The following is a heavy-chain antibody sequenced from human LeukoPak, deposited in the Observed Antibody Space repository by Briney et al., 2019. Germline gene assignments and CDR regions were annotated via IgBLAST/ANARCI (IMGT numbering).Heavy chain of an antibody. D-gene: IGHD6-13*01. V-gene: IGHV4-39*07. Sequence: SETLSLTCTVSGGSISSSSYYWGWIRQPPGKGLEWIGSIYYSGSTYYNPSLKSRVTISVDTSKNQFSLKLSSVTAADTAVYYCARDSCPPSIAAAGTNWFDPWGQGTLVTVSS. CDR1: GGSISSSSYY. CDR3: ARDSCPPSIAAAGTNWFDP. CDR2: IYYSGST. J-gene: IGHJ5*02.